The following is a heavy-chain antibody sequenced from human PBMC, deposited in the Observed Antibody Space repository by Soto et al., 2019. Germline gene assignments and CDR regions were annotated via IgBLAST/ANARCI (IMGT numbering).Heavy chain of an antibody. CDR3: ARVQVIVGAISY. CDR1: GGSFSGYY. V-gene: IGHV4-34*01. D-gene: IGHD1-26*01. J-gene: IGHJ4*02. CDR2: INHSGST. Sequence: SETLSLTCAVYGGSFSGYYWSWIRQPPGKGLEWIGEINHSGSTNYNPSLKSRVTISVDTSKNQFSLKLSSVTAADTAVYYCARVQVIVGAISYWGQGTLVTVSS.